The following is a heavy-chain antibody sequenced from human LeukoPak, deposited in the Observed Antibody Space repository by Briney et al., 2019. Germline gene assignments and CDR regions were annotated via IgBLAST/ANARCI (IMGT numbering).Heavy chain of an antibody. J-gene: IGHJ4*02. CDR3: ARGSGYSYDYNY. CDR2: INHSRST. CDR1: GGSFSGYY. Sequence: PSETLSPTCAVYGGSFSGYYWSWIRQPPGKGLEWIGEINHSRSTNYNPSLKSRVTISVDTSKNQFSLKLSSVTAADTAVYYCARGSGYSYDYNYWGQGTLVTVSS. V-gene: IGHV4-34*01. D-gene: IGHD5-18*01.